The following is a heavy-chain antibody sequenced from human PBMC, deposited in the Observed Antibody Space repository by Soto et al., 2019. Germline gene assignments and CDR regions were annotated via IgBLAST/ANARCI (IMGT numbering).Heavy chain of an antibody. CDR1: GYTFTGYY. V-gene: IGHV1-2*04. Sequence: ASVKVSCKASGYTFTGYYMHWVRQAPGQGLEWMGWINPNSGGTNYAQKFQGWVTMTRDTSISTAYMELSRLRSDDTAVYYCATAYPGAYYYYYGMDVWGQGTTVTVS. CDR3: ATAYPGAYYYYYGMDV. CDR2: INPNSGGT. D-gene: IGHD3-10*01. J-gene: IGHJ6*02.